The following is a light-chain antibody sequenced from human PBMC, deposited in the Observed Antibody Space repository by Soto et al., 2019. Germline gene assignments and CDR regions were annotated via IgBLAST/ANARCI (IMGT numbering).Light chain of an antibody. J-gene: IGKJ3*01. CDR1: QDVTGW. CDR3: QQAHIFPPT. V-gene: IGKV1-12*01. Sequence: QMTQSPSSVSASVGDRVTITCRASQDVTGWLAWYQQKPGKAPNLLISAASSLQSGVPSRFSGSGSGTDFTLTISSLQPEDFATYYCQQAHIFPPTFGPGTKVDI. CDR2: AAS.